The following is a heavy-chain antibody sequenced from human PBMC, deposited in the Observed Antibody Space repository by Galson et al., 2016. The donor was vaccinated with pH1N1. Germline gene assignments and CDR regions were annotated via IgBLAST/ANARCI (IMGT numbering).Heavy chain of an antibody. J-gene: IGHJ4*02. Sequence: SLRLSCAASGFTFSSYWMSWVRQAPGKGLEWVANIKQDGSEKYYVDSVKGRFTISRDNAKNSLYLQMNSLRAEDTAAYYCASYSSGWYDSFDYWGQGTLVTVSS. CDR2: IKQDGSEK. CDR3: ASYSSGWYDSFDY. V-gene: IGHV3-7*01. CDR1: GFTFSSYW. D-gene: IGHD6-19*01.